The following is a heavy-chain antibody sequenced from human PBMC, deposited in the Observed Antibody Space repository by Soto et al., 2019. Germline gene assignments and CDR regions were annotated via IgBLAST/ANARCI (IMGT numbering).Heavy chain of an antibody. CDR3: ARLWQLVRTGWFDP. J-gene: IGHJ5*02. CDR1: GGSISSSSYY. D-gene: IGHD6-6*01. Sequence: SETLSLTCTVSGGSISSSSYYWGWIRQPPGKGLEWIGSIYYSGSTYYNPSLKSRVTISVDTSKNQFSLKLSSVTAADTAVYYCARLWQLVRTGWFDPSGQATLVTVST. V-gene: IGHV4-39*01. CDR2: IYYSGST.